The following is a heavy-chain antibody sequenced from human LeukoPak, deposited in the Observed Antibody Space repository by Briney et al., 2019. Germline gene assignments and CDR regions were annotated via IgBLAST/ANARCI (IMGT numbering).Heavy chain of an antibody. CDR2: IRSKAYGGTT. J-gene: IGHJ4*02. CDR3: TRDPDSSGYSPAIGQFDY. Sequence: GGSLRLSCTASGFTFGDYAMSWVRQAPGKGLEWVGFIRSKAYGGTTEYDASVKGRFTISRDDSKSVAYLQMNSLKTEDTAVYYCTRDPDSSGYSPAIGQFDYWGQGTLVTVSP. D-gene: IGHD3-22*01. V-gene: IGHV3-49*04. CDR1: GFTFGDYA.